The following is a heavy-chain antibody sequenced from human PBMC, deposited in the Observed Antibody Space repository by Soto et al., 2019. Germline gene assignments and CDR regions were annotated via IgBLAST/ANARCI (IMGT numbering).Heavy chain of an antibody. J-gene: IGHJ6*03. Sequence: ASVKVSSEASRYTFTSYEINWVRQATGQGLEWMGWMNPNRGNTGYAQKFQGRVIMTRNASISTAFMELSSLTSDDTAVYYCARAFRPSYDSMDVWGTGTTVTVSS. V-gene: IGHV1-8*01. D-gene: IGHD3-3*01. CDR3: ARAFRPSYDSMDV. CDR2: MNPNRGNT. CDR1: RYTFTSYE.